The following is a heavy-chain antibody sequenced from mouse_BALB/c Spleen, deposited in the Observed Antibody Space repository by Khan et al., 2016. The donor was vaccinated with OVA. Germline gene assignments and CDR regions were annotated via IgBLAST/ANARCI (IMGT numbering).Heavy chain of an antibody. CDR3: ARGGGGNRFAY. Sequence: QVQLKQSGAELVRPGVSVKISCKGSGYTFTDFTLHWVKQSHAMSLEWIGVISTYYGDATYNQRFKDKATMTVDKSSSTAYMELARLTSEDSAIXDCARGGGGNRFAYWGQGTLVTVSA. CDR2: ISTYYGDA. CDR1: GYTFTDFT. J-gene: IGHJ3*01. V-gene: IGHV1S137*01.